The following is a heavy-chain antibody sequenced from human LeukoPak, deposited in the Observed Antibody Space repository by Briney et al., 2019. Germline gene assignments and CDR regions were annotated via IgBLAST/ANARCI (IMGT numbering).Heavy chain of an antibody. Sequence: PSETLSLTCTVSGGSISSSSYYWGWIRQPPGKGLEWSGSIYYSGSTYYNPSLKSRVTISVDTSKNQFSLKLSSVTAADTAVYYCARTVQDIVATNWFDPWGQGTLVTVSS. CDR1: GGSISSSSYY. CDR3: ARTVQDIVATNWFDP. CDR2: IYYSGST. J-gene: IGHJ5*02. V-gene: IGHV4-39*01. D-gene: IGHD5-12*01.